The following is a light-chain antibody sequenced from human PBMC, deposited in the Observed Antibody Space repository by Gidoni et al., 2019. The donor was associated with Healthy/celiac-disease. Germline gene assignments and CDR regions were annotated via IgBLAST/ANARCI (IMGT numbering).Light chain of an antibody. J-gene: IGKJ2*01. CDR1: QSVSSD. Sequence: DIVMTQSPATLSVSPGERATLSCRASQSVSSDLAWYQQKPGQAPRLRIYGASTRATGIPARFSGSGSGTEFTLTISSLQSEDFAVYYCQQYNNWPRPFGQGTKLEIK. V-gene: IGKV3-15*01. CDR2: GAS. CDR3: QQYNNWPRP.